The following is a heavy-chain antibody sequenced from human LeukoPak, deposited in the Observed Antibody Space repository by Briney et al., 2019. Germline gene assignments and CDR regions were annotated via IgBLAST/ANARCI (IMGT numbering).Heavy chain of an antibody. J-gene: IGHJ4*02. CDR1: GFTSDDYA. CDR2: ISWNSGSI. V-gene: IGHV3-9*02. CDR3: AKDGDTMVRGVITYFDY. D-gene: IGHD3-10*01. Sequence: GGSLRLSCAASGFTSDDYAMHWVRQAPGKGLEWVSGISWNSGSIGYADSVKGRFTISRDNAKNSLYLQMNSLRAEDTALYYCAKDGDTMVRGVITYFDYWGQGTLVTVSS.